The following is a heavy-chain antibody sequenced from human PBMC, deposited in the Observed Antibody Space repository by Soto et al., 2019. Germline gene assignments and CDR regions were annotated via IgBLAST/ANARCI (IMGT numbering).Heavy chain of an antibody. J-gene: IGHJ4*02. Sequence: PSETLSLTWTVSGGSITSAYWSWIRQPPGKGLECIGYISYSGSTNYNPSLKSRVTMSVDTSRNQFSLDLSSVTAADTAVYYCARSKGTTTPSIFGYWGQGTLVTVS. CDR1: GGSITSAY. CDR2: ISYSGST. V-gene: IGHV4-59*01. D-gene: IGHD1-26*01. CDR3: ARSKGTTTPSIFGY.